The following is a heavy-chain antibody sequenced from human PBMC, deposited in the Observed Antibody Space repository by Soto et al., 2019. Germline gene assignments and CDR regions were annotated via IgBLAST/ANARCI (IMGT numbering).Heavy chain of an antibody. Sequence: PGESLKISCKGSGYSFTSCWIGWVRQMPGKGLEWMGIIYPGDSDTRYSPSFQGQVTISADKSISTAYLQWSGLKASDTAMYYCARHLRYCSSTSCPVSVYYYYMDVWGKGTTVTVSS. J-gene: IGHJ6*03. D-gene: IGHD2-2*01. CDR2: IYPGDSDT. CDR1: GYSFTSCW. V-gene: IGHV5-51*01. CDR3: ARHLRYCSSTSCPVSVYYYYMDV.